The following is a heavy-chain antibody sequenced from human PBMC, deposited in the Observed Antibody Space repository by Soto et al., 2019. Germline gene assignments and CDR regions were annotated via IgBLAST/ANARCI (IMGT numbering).Heavy chain of an antibody. CDR1: GFTFSSYS. Sequence: EVQLVESGGGLVKPGGSLRLSCAASGFTFSSYSMNWVRQAPGKGLEWVSSISSSSSYIYYADSVKGRFTISRDNAKNSLYLQMNSLRGEVTAVYYCARDLRYSSSWLVYYYGMDVWGQGTTVTVSS. D-gene: IGHD6-13*01. J-gene: IGHJ6*02. CDR3: ARDLRYSSSWLVYYYGMDV. CDR2: ISSSSSYI. V-gene: IGHV3-21*01.